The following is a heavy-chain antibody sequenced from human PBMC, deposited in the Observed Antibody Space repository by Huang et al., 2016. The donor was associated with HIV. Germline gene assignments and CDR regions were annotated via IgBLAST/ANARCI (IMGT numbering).Heavy chain of an antibody. Sequence: DVQLVESGGGLVQPGGSLRLSCEASGFTFISYSMNWVRQAPGKGRECLSYISTKGSTIYYADSVKGRFTISRDNANNSLHLHMSSLRAEDTAVYYCARVEGAIAKVTIDYWGQGTLVTVSS. CDR1: GFTFISYS. V-gene: IGHV3-48*04. CDR2: ISTKGSTI. CDR3: ARVEGAIAKVTIDY. J-gene: IGHJ4*02. D-gene: IGHD4-17*01.